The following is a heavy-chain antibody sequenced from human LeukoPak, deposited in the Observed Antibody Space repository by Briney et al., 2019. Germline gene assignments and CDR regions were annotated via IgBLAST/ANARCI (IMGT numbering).Heavy chain of an antibody. V-gene: IGHV4-4*02. CDR1: GGSISSSNW. CDR2: IYHSGST. CDR3: AKYPNPYYYDSSGYVWFDP. J-gene: IGHJ5*02. Sequence: NPSGTLSLTCAVSGGSISSSNWWSWVRQPPGKGLEWIGEIYHSGSTNYNPSLKSRVTISVDKSKNQFSLKLSSVTAADTAVYYCAKYPNPYYYDSSGYVWFDPWGQGTLVTVSS. D-gene: IGHD3-22*01.